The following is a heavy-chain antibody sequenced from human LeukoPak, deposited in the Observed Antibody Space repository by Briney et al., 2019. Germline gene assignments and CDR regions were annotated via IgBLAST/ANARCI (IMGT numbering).Heavy chain of an antibody. CDR3: ASWFGENDALDI. CDR2: INPCGGRT. V-gene: IGHV1-46*01. CDR1: GYTFTSQY. J-gene: IGHJ3*02. Sequence: ASVKVSCKASGYTFTSQYVHWVRPAPGRGLAGMGIINPCGGRTRYAQKFQGRVTMTRDTSTSTVYMELKRLRSEDTAVYYCASWFGENDALDIWGQGTMVTVSS. D-gene: IGHD3-10*01.